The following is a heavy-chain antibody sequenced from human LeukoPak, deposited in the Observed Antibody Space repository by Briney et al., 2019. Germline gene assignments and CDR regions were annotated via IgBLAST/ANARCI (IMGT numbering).Heavy chain of an antibody. CDR3: ASTDPSSGSYYFGY. J-gene: IGHJ4*02. Sequence: PSETLSLTCTVSGGSISSSSYYWGWIRQPPGKGLEWIGSIYYSGSTYYNPSLKSRVTISVDTSKNQFSLKLSSVTAADTAVYYCASTDPSSGSYYFGYWGQGTLVTVSS. V-gene: IGHV4-39*07. CDR1: GGSISSSSYY. CDR2: IYYSGST. D-gene: IGHD1-26*01.